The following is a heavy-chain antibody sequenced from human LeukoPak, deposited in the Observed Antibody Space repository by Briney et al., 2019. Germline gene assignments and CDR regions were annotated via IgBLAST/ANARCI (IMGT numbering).Heavy chain of an antibody. CDR3: GRVAYCGSGCYYYFDY. V-gene: IGHV1-2*02. CDR2: INPRSGGT. J-gene: IGHJ4*02. D-gene: IGHD2-21*02. Sequence: GASVTVSCKASGYTFTDNYIHWVRQAPGQGLEWMGWINPRSGGTSYGQKFQGRVTVTRDTSISTAYMELSSLTSDDTAVYYCGRVAYCGSGCYYYFDYWGQGTLVTVSS. CDR1: GYTFTDNY.